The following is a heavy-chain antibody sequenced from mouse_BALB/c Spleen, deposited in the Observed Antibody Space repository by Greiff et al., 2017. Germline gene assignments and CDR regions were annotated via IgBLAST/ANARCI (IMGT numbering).Heavy chain of an antibody. CDR1: GFTFSSFG. J-gene: IGHJ4*01. CDR2: ISSGSSTI. D-gene: IGHD1-1*01. V-gene: IGHV5-17*02. Sequence: EVKLMESGGGLVQPGGSRKLSCAASGFTFSSFGMHWVRQAPEKGLEWVAYISSGSSTIYYADTVKGRFTISRDNPKNTLFLQMTSLRSEDTAMYYCARSPIYYGSSYDAMDYWGQGTSVTVSS. CDR3: ARSPIYYGSSYDAMDY.